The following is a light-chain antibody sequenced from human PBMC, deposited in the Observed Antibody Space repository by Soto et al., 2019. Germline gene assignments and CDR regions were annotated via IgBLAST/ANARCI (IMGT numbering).Light chain of an antibody. V-gene: IGKV3-20*01. J-gene: IGKJ1*01. CDR3: QHYGTTSAT. CDR1: HVVIANF. CDR2: GAS. Sequence: EMVLTQSPCTLSFSPWERATLSFVASHVVIANFLAWYQQKPGQAPRLLIHGASTRATGIPDRFSGSGSGTDFTLTINRLEPEDSAVYFCQHYGTTSATFGQGTK.